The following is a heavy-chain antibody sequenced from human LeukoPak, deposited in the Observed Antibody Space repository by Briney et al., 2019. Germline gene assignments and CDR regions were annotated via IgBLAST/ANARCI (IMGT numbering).Heavy chain of an antibody. Sequence: GGSLRLSCAASGLTFSSYWMHWVRQAPGKGLVWVSRINSDGSTTTYADSVKGRFTISRDNAKTSLYLQMNSLRAEDTAVYYCACLDDYVWWSYRWDYWGQGTLVTVSS. CDR1: GLTFSSYW. CDR2: INSDGSTT. J-gene: IGHJ4*02. CDR3: ACLDDYVWWSYRWDY. D-gene: IGHD3-16*02. V-gene: IGHV3-74*01.